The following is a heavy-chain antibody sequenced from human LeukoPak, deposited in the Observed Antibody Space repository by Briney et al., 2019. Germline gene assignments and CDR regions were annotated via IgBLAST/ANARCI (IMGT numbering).Heavy chain of an antibody. J-gene: IGHJ4*02. D-gene: IGHD3-9*01. CDR2: MNPNSGDT. V-gene: IGHV1-8*01. Sequence: ASVKVSCKASGYTFINYDINWVRQATGQGPEWMGWMNPNSGDTGYVQKFQGRVTMTRDTSTSTAYMELSSLRSEDTAVYYCARGSRPVYNLLTGKRYFDYWGQGTLLTVSS. CDR3: ARGSRPVYNLLTGKRYFDY. CDR1: GYTFINYD.